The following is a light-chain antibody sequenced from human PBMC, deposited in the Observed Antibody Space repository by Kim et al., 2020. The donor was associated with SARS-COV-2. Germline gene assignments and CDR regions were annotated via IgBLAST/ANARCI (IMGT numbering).Light chain of an antibody. J-gene: IGLJ1*01. Sequence: HAFTISCPRTSKRVGRYTYVSCDQQHPDQAPKLMIYDVSKRPSGVPDRCSGSKSGNTASLTISGLQAEDEADYYCCSYAGSYTFVFGTGTKVTVL. CDR2: DVS. CDR1: SKRVGRYTY. CDR3: CSYAGSYTFV. V-gene: IGLV2-11*01.